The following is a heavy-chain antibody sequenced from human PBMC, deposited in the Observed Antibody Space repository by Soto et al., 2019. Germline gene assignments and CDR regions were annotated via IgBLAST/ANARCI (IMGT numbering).Heavy chain of an antibody. J-gene: IGHJ6*02. CDR1: GGSISSSNW. CDR2: IYHSGST. V-gene: IGHV4-4*02. CDR3: ARHDRHSSSRAPPGLWDYYYYYRMDV. D-gene: IGHD6-6*01. Sequence: SETLSLTCAVSGGSISSSNWWSWVRQPPGKGLEWIGEIYHSGSTNYNPSLKSRVTISVDKSKNQFSLKLSSVTAADTAMYYCARHDRHSSSRAPPGLWDYYYYYRMDVWGQGTTVTVSS.